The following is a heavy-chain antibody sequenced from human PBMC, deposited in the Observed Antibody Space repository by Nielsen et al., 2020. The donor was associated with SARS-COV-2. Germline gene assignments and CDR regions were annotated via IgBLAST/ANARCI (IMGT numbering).Heavy chain of an antibody. Sequence: SCTVSGGSISSGGYYWTWIRQYPGKGLEWIGYISYSGTTYYSPSLKSRLNMSLDTSKNQFSLKLTSVTAADTAVYYCARHIGYCSGGSCYPFDYWGQGTLVTVSS. CDR2: ISYSGTT. J-gene: IGHJ4*01. D-gene: IGHD2-15*01. CDR1: GGSISSGGYY. CDR3: ARHIGYCSGGSCYPFDY. V-gene: IGHV4-31*02.